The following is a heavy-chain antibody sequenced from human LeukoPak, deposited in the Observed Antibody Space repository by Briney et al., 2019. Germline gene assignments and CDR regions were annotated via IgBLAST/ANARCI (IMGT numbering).Heavy chain of an antibody. D-gene: IGHD1-7*01. J-gene: IGHJ6*03. CDR1: GFTFSSYG. V-gene: IGHV3-30*02. Sequence: GGSLRLSCAASGFTFSSYGMHWVRQAPGKGLEWVALIRYDGSNKYYADSVKGRFTISRDNSKNTLYVQMNSLRAEDTAVYYCARDPTTLNWNYVYYYYYMDVWGKGTTVTVSS. CDR3: ARDPTTLNWNYVYYYYYMDV. CDR2: IRYDGSNK.